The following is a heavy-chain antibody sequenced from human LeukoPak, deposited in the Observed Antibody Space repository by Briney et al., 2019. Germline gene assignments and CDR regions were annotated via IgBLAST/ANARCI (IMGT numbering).Heavy chain of an antibody. D-gene: IGHD3-16*01. CDR2: TNLHGTTV. J-gene: IGHJ4*02. CDR3: ASAYTYVRLGDH. CDR1: GFTFSNYW. Sequence: PGGSLRLSCAASGFTFSNYWMSWVRQAPGKGLVWVARTNLHGTTVDYADSVKGRFTISRDNAKNILFLRMNSLRAEDTAVYYCASAYTYVRLGDHWGQGTLVTVSS. V-gene: IGHV3-74*01.